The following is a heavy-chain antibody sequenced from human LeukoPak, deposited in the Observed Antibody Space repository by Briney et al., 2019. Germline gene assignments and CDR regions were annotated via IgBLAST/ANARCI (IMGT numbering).Heavy chain of an antibody. CDR3: ARGGGGYCSSTSCYNWFDP. CDR1: GGSISSYY. CDR2: IYTSGST. D-gene: IGHD2-2*01. V-gene: IGHV4-4*07. Sequence: SETLSLTCTVSGGSISSYYWSWIRQPAGKGLEWIGRIYTSGSTNYNPSLKSRVTMSVDTSKNQFSLKLSSVTAVDTAVYYCARGGGGYCSSTSCYNWFDPWGQGTLVTVSS. J-gene: IGHJ5*02.